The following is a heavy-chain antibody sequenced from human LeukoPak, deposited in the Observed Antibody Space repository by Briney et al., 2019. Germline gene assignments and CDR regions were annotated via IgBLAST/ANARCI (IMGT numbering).Heavy chain of an antibody. J-gene: IGHJ4*02. Sequence: GGSLRLSCAASGFTVSTNYMSWVRQAPGKGLEWLAVISYDGSNKYYADSVKGRFTISRDNSKNTLYLQMNSLRAEDTAVCYCARNDYGAYYFDYWGQGTLVTVSS. CDR1: GFTVSTNY. CDR3: ARNDYGAYYFDY. D-gene: IGHD4-17*01. V-gene: IGHV3-30-3*01. CDR2: ISYDGSNK.